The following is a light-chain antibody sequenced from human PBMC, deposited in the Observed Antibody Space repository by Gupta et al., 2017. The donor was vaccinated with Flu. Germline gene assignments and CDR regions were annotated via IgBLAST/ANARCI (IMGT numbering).Light chain of an antibody. Sequence: QSVMTQPPSASGTPGQIATISCSGSSSNIGSNYVYWFQRLPGTTPKLLIYRTNQRPSGVPDRFSGSKSGTSASLAISGLRSEDEADYYCASWDDSLSGRFVFGTGTKVTVL. J-gene: IGLJ1*01. CDR2: RTN. CDR3: ASWDDSLSGRFV. CDR1: SSNIGSNY. V-gene: IGLV1-47*01.